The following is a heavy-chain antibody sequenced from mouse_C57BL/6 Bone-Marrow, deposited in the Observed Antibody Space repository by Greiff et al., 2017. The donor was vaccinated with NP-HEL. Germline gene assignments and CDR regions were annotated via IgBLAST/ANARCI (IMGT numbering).Heavy chain of an antibody. V-gene: IGHV1-76*01. J-gene: IGHJ2*01. CDR3: ARYYYGSFDY. CDR1: GYTFTDYY. CDR2: IYPGSGNT. Sequence: QVQLQQSGAELVRPGASVKLSCKASGYTFTDYYINWVKQRPGQGLEWIARIYPGSGNTYYNEKFKGKATLTAEKSSSTAYMQLSSLTSEDSAVYFCARYYYGSFDYWGQGTTLTVSS. D-gene: IGHD1-1*01.